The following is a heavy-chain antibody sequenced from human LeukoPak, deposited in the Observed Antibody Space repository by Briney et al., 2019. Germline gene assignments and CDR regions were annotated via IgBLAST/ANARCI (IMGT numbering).Heavy chain of an antibody. J-gene: IGHJ4*02. Sequence: PSETLSLTCTVSGVSISSSGYSWAWIRQPPGKGLEWIGEINHSGSTNYNPSLKSRVTISVDTSKNQFSLKLSSVTAADTAVYYCARRWYSSGWDFDYWGQGTLVTVSS. CDR2: INHSGST. V-gene: IGHV4-39*07. CDR1: GVSISSSGYS. D-gene: IGHD6-19*01. CDR3: ARRWYSSGWDFDY.